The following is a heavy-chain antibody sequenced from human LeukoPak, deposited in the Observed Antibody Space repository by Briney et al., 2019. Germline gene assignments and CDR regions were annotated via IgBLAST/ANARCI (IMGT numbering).Heavy chain of an antibody. J-gene: IGHJ6*03. Sequence: TSETLSLTCTVSGGSISSYYWSWIRQPPGKGLEWIGYIYYSGSTNYNPSLKSRVTISVDTSKNQFSLRLSSVTAADTAVYYCARTTEGYCRGGSCYYYYYYMDAWGKGTTVIVSS. CDR2: IYYSGST. CDR3: ARTTEGYCRGGSCYYYYYYMDA. CDR1: GGSISSYY. V-gene: IGHV4-59*01. D-gene: IGHD2-15*01.